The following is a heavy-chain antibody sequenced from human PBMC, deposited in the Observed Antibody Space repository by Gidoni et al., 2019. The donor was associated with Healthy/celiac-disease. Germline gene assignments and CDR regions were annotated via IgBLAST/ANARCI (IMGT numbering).Heavy chain of an antibody. V-gene: IGHV1-69*01. J-gene: IGHJ3*02. CDR3: ARAARCSSTSCYLGAFDI. CDR1: CGTFSSYA. D-gene: IGHD2-2*01. Sequence: QVQLVQSGAEVRMPGSSVKVPCKASCGTFSSYAIRWVRQAPGQGLEWKGGIIPIFGTANSAQKFQGRVTITADESTSTAYMELSSLRSEDTAVYYCARAARCSSTSCYLGAFDIWGQGTMVTVSS. CDR2: IIPIFGTA.